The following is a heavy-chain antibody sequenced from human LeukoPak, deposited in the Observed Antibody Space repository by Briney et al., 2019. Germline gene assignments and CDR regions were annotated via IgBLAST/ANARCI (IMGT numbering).Heavy chain of an antibody. Sequence: SETLSLTCTVSGGSISGYYWSWIRQPPGKGLEWIGEINHSGSTNYNPSLKSRVTISVDTSKNQFSLKLSSVTAADTAVYYCARGYCSSTSCYGLGNWFDPWGQGTLVTVSS. CDR1: GGSISGYY. CDR3: ARGYCSSTSCYGLGNWFDP. V-gene: IGHV4-34*01. D-gene: IGHD2-2*01. CDR2: INHSGST. J-gene: IGHJ5*02.